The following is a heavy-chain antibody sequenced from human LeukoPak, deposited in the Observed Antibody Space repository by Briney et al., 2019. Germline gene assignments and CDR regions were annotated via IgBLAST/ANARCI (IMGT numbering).Heavy chain of an antibody. J-gene: IGHJ4*02. Sequence: QSGGSLRLSCAASGFTFSSYAMSWVRQAPGKGLEWVSAISGSGGSTYYADSVGGRFTISRDNSKNTLYLQMNSLRAEDTAVYYCAKENIVVVVAQEYYFDYWGQGTLVTVSS. CDR3: AKENIVVVVAQEYYFDY. D-gene: IGHD2-15*01. CDR2: ISGSGGST. V-gene: IGHV3-23*01. CDR1: GFTFSSYA.